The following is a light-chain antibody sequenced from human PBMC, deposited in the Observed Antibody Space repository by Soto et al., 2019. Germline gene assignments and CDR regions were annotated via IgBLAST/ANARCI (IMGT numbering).Light chain of an antibody. CDR1: QSVSSN. V-gene: IGKV3-15*01. CDR2: GAS. CDR3: QQYNNWPRGWT. J-gene: IGKJ1*01. Sequence: EIVMTQSPATLSVSPGERATLSCRASQSVSSNLAWYQQKPGQATRLIIYGASTRATGIPARFSGSGSGTESTLTISSLQSEDFAFYYCQQYNNWPRGWTFGQGTKVEIK.